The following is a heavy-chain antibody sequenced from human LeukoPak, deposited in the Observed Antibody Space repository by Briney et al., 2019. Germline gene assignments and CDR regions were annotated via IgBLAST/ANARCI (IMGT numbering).Heavy chain of an antibody. V-gene: IGHV3-23*01. CDR1: GFTFSSQW. J-gene: IGHJ5*02. CDR3: ANTQSPPWWDWFDP. D-gene: IGHD2-15*01. CDR2: ISGSGGST. Sequence: GGSLRLSCAASGFTFSSQWMSWVRQAPGKGLEWVSAISGSGGSTYYADSVKGRFTISRDNSKNTLYLQMNSLRAEDTAVYYCANTQSPPWWDWFDPWGQGTLVTVSS.